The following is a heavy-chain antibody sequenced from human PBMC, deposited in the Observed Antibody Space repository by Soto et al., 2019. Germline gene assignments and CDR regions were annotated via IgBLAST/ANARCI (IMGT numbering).Heavy chain of an antibody. CDR2: ISYDGSNK. CDR3: AKGPLPEPGYCSSTSCYLGGGMDV. V-gene: IGHV3-30*18. Sequence: GGSLRLSCAASGFTFSSYGMHWVRQAPGKGLEWVAVISYDGSNKYYADSVKGRFTISRDNSKNTLYLQMNSLRAEDTAVYYCAKGPLPEPGYCSSTSCYLGGGMDVWGQGTTVTVSS. J-gene: IGHJ6*02. CDR1: GFTFSSYG. D-gene: IGHD2-2*01.